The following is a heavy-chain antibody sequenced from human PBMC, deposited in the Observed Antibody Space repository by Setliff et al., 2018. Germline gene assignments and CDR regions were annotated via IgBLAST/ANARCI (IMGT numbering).Heavy chain of an antibody. CDR3: ARRDCTGGRSSPIHFDF. CDR2: RYYSGST. CDR1: GTSISSYY. D-gene: IGHD2-8*02. J-gene: IGHJ4*02. V-gene: IGHV4-59*01. Sequence: SETLSLTCTVSGTSISSYYWSWIRQPPGKGLEWIGYRYYSGSTKYNPSLKSRVAMSVDTSKNQFSLKVTSVTAEDTAVYYCARRDCTGGRSSPIHFDFWGQGTLGTVSS.